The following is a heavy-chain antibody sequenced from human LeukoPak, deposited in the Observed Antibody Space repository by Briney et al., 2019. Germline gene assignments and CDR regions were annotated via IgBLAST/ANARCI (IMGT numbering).Heavy chain of an antibody. CDR1: GGTFTGYY. CDR3: ARNPASTIGAHAN. V-gene: IGHV4-34*01. D-gene: IGHD5-24*01. Sequence: PSETLTLTCAAYGGTFTGYYWSWIRQPPGKGLEWIGEINYSGSTNYNPSLKSRVTMSVDTSKNQFSLNLRSVTAADTAMYYCARNPASTIGAHANSGPGTPGTVSS. J-gene: IGHJ4*03. CDR2: INYSGST.